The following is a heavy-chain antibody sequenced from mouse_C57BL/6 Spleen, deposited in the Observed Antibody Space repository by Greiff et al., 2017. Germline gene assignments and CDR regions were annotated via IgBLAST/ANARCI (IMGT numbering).Heavy chain of an antibody. CDR1: GYAFSSSW. Sequence: QVQLQQSGPELVKPGASVQISCKASGYAFSSSWMNWVKQRPGKGLEWIGRIYPGDGDTNYNGKFKGKATLTADKSSSTAYMQLSSLASEDSAVYFCARPLLGGFAYWGQGTLVTVSA. CDR3: ARPLLGGFAY. V-gene: IGHV1-82*01. D-gene: IGHD1-1*01. CDR2: IYPGDGDT. J-gene: IGHJ3*01.